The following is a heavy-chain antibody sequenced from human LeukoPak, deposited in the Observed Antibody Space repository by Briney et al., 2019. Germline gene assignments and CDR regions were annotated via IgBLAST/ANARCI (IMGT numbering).Heavy chain of an antibody. CDR1: GFTFSSYS. CDR3: ARDGLVVRGVIITYDAFDI. CDR2: ISSSSSYI. J-gene: IGHJ3*02. Sequence: GGSLRLSCAASGFTFSSYSMNWVRQAPGKGLEWVSSISSSSSYIYYADSVKGRFTISRDNAKNSLYLQMNSLRAEDTAVYYCARDGLVVRGVIITYDAFDIWGQGTMVTVSS. V-gene: IGHV3-21*01. D-gene: IGHD3-10*01.